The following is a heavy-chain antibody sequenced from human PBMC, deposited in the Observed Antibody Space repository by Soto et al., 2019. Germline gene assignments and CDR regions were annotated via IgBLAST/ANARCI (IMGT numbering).Heavy chain of an antibody. CDR2: SSATGAGT. D-gene: IGHD1-7*01. CDR3: AKDRRAGGNYGFYSDF. CDR1: GFTFSSYG. Sequence: GGSLRLSCAASGFTFSSYGMTWVRPAPGKGLEWVSFSSATGAGTYYADSVKGRFTISRDNSTNTLYRQMTSLRADDTAVYYCAKDRRAGGNYGFYSDFWGQGALVTVSS. V-gene: IGHV3-23*01. J-gene: IGHJ4*02.